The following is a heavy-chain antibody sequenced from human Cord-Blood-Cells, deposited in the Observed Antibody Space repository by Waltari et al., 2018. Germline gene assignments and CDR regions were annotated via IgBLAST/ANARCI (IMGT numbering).Heavy chain of an antibody. V-gene: IGHV1-3*01. CDR2: INAGNGNT. CDR1: GYTFTSYA. J-gene: IGHJ4*02. CDR3: ARVARFLEWLLYFDY. Sequence: QVQLVQSGAEVKKPGASVKVSCKASGYTFTSYAMHWVRQATGQRLEWMGWINAGNGNTKYSQKFQGRVTIARDTSASTAYMELSSLRSEDTAVYYRARVARFLEWLLYFDYWGQGTLVTVSS. D-gene: IGHD3-3*01.